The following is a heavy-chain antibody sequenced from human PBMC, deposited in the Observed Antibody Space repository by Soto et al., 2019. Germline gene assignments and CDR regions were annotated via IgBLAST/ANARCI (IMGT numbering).Heavy chain of an antibody. Sequence: PGESLKISCKGSGYSFTSYWIGWVRQMPGKGLEWMGIIYPGDSDTRYSPSFQGQVTISADKSISTAYLQWSSLKASDTAMYYCARPFRYSSGLKTKSDYYYYYGMDVWGQGTTVTVSS. V-gene: IGHV5-51*01. CDR2: IYPGDSDT. J-gene: IGHJ6*02. CDR3: ARPFRYSSGLKTKSDYYYYYGMDV. D-gene: IGHD6-19*01. CDR1: GYSFTSYW.